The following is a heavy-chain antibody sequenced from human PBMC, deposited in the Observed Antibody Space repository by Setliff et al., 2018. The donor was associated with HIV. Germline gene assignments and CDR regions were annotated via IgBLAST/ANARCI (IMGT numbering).Heavy chain of an antibody. Sequence: SETLSLTCAVYTESLTRYDWAWIRQSPEKGLEWIGEIDDSGSIIYNPSLQSRVTISIDTSKNQFSLNLTSVTAADTAVYYCARRRSSGWYHYFDYWGQGTLVTVSS. CDR2: IDDSGSI. D-gene: IGHD6-19*01. CDR3: ARRRSSGWYHYFDY. CDR1: TESLTRYD. J-gene: IGHJ4*02. V-gene: IGHV4-34*01.